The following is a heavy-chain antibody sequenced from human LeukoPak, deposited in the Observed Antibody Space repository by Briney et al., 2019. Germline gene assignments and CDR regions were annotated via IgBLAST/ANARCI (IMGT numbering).Heavy chain of an antibody. CDR1: GGSMNTFY. CDR3: ARGVSWYNWFDP. V-gene: IGHV4-4*07. D-gene: IGHD6-13*01. J-gene: IGHJ5*02. CDR2: IYSSGTT. Sequence: PSETLSLTCTVSGGSMNTFYWHWIRRLAGKGLEWVGCIYSSGTTNYNPSLKSRVTMSLDTSQNQFSLTLRSVTAADTAVYYRARGVSWYNWFDPWGQGTLVTVSS.